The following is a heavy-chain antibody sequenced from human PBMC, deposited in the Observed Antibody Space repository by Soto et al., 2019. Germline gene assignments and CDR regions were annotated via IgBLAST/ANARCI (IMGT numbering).Heavy chain of an antibody. D-gene: IGHD5-18*01. J-gene: IGHJ4*02. CDR1: GFTLSDHY. Sequence: GGSLRLSCAVSGFTLSDHYMDWVRQAPGQGLEWVARTRNKDDRFTTEYAASVKGRFSILRDDSQNSLHLQMNSLKTEDTAVYYCARAGYLRGFDYWGQGTLVTVSS. V-gene: IGHV3-72*01. CDR3: ARAGYLRGFDY. CDR2: TRNKDDRFTT.